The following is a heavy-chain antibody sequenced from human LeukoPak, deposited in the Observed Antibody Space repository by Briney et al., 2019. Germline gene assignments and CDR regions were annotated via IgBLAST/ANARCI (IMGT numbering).Heavy chain of an antibody. J-gene: IGHJ6*02. CDR2: IYSGGST. CDR3: ARGNKIAAADLYYYYYGMDV. V-gene: IGHV3-66*01. CDR1: GFTVSSNY. Sequence: PGGSLRLSCAASGFTVSSNYMSWVRQAPGKGLEWVSVIYSGGSTYYADSMKGRFTISRDNSKNTLYLQMNSLRAEDTAVYYCARGNKIAAADLYYYYYGMDVWGQGTTVTVSS. D-gene: IGHD6-13*01.